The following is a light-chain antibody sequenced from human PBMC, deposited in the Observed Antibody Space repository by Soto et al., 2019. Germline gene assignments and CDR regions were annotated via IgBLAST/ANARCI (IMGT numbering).Light chain of an antibody. CDR2: AAS. J-gene: IGKJ1*01. Sequence: DIQMTQSPSSLSASVGDRVTITCRASQSISSYLNWYQQKPGKAPKLLIYAASSLQSGVPSRFSGSGSGTDFTLTSSSLQPEDFATYYCQLSYSTRTVGQGTKVEIQ. V-gene: IGKV1-39*01. CDR3: QLSYSTRT. CDR1: QSISSY.